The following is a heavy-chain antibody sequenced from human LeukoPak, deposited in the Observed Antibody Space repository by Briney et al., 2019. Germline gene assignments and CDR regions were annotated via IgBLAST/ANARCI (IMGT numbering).Heavy chain of an antibody. CDR2: ISSSSSYI. Sequence: GGSLRLSCAASGFTFSSYSMNWVRQAPGKGLEWVSSISSSSSYIYYADSVKGRFTISRDNAKNSLYLQMNSLRAEDTAVYYCARETGAYGSGRYYYYYMDVWGKGTTVTVSS. D-gene: IGHD3-10*01. CDR3: ARETGAYGSGRYYYYYMDV. CDR1: GFTFSSYS. V-gene: IGHV3-21*01. J-gene: IGHJ6*03.